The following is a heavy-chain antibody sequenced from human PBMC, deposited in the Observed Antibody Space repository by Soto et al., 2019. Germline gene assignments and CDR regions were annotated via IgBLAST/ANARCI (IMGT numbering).Heavy chain of an antibody. V-gene: IGHV4-34*01. CDR1: GGSFSGYY. CDR2: INHSGST. D-gene: IGHD2-8*02. CDR3: ARDKITGLFDS. J-gene: IGHJ4*02. Sequence: SETLSLSCAVYGGSFSGYYWTWIRQPPGTGLEWIGEINHSGSTNYNPSLKSRVTISVDTSKNQFSLKLTSVTAADTAVYYCARDKITGLFDSWGQGTLVT.